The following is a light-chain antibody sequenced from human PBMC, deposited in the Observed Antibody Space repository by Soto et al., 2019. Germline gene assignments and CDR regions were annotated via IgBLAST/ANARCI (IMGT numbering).Light chain of an antibody. CDR1: SSDVGAYDF. J-gene: IGLJ1*01. CDR2: EVS. Sequence: QSALTQPASVSGSPGQSITISCTGTSSDVGAYDFVSWYQQHPDKAPKLMIYEVSNRPSGVSNRFSGSKSVNTATLTTSGLQAEDEADYYCSSYTSSSTRVFGTGTKLTVL. CDR3: SSYTSSSTRV. V-gene: IGLV2-14*03.